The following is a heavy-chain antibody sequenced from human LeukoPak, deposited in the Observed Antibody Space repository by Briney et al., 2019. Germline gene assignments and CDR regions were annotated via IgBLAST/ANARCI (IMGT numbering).Heavy chain of an antibody. CDR3: TRGTAVYGGNSPYYFDY. J-gene: IGHJ4*02. CDR2: IYYSGST. Sequence: SETLSLTCTVSGGSISSYYWSWIRQPPGKGLEWIGYIYYSGSTSYNPSLKGRVSISVDTSKNQFSLKLTSVTTADTAVYYCTRGTAVYGGNSPYYFDYWGQGTLVTVSS. V-gene: IGHV4-59*01. CDR1: GGSISSYY. D-gene: IGHD4-23*01.